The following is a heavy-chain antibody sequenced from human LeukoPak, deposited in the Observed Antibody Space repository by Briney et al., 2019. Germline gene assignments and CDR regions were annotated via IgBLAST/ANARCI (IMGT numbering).Heavy chain of an antibody. Sequence: GGSLRLSCATSGFTFSIYGMHCVSQAPSNGIEWVAFIRYDGTSQDYGDSVKGRFTISRDNSRNMVYLQMNSLRAEDTAVYYCAKVGSGWYLIDYWGQGTLVTVSS. D-gene: IGHD6-19*01. CDR2: IRYDGTSQ. J-gene: IGHJ4*02. CDR3: AKVGSGWYLIDY. V-gene: IGHV3-30*02. CDR1: GFTFSIYG.